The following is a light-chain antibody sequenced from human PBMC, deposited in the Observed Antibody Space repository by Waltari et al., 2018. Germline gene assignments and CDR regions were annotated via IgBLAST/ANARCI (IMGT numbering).Light chain of an antibody. J-gene: IGKJ4*01. CDR3: QQYRDYPLT. Sequence: DFQMTQSPSTLAASVGDRVTIACRASHSIDYWLAWYQQNPGKAPKLLIYDASNLDSGVPSRFSGSGSGTEFALTISSLQPDDFATYYCQQYRDYPLTFGGGTNLEIK. V-gene: IGKV1-5*01. CDR1: HSIDYW. CDR2: DAS.